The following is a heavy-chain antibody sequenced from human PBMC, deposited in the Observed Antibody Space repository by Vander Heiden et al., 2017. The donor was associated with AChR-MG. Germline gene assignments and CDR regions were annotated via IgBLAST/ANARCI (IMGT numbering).Heavy chain of an antibody. Sequence: EAQLEESGGGLVQPGGSLRLVCAASGFTVSRNLMNVVRQVPGKGLEWVAVVYSGGTTYHADSVKGRFTISRDTSKNTLYLQMNSLRAEDTAVYYCARDHSDYDWYFDLWGRGTLVTVSS. V-gene: IGHV3-66*01. J-gene: IGHJ2*01. CDR1: GFTVSRNL. CDR3: ARDHSDYDWYFDL. D-gene: IGHD4-4*01. CDR2: VYSGGTT.